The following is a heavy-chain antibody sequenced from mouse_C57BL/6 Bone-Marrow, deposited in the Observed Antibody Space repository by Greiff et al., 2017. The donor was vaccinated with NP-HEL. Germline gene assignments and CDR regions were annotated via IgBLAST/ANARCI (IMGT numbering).Heavy chain of an antibody. V-gene: IGHV1-55*01. CDR2: IYPGSGST. CDR3: ARDYYGSSPYYFDY. D-gene: IGHD1-1*01. CDR1: GYTFTSYW. Sequence: VQLKQSGAELVKPGASVKMSCKASGYTFTSYWITWVKQRPGQGLEWIGDIYPGSGSTNYNEKFKSKATLTVDTSSSTAYMQLSSLTSEDSAVYYCARDYYGSSPYYFDYWGQGTTLTVSS. J-gene: IGHJ2*01.